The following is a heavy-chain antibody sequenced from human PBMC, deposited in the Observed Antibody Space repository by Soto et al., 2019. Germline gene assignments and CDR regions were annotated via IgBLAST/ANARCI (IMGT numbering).Heavy chain of an antibody. V-gene: IGHV3-30*18. D-gene: IGHD3-3*01. CDR1: GFTFSSYG. Sequence: GGSLRLSCAASGFTFSSYGMHWVRQAPGKGLEWVAVISYDGSNKYYADSVKGRFTISRDNSKNTLYLQMNSLRAEDTAVYYCAKDYYDFWSGYYKGVYYYYGMDVWGQGTTVTVSS. CDR3: AKDYYDFWSGYYKGVYYYYGMDV. J-gene: IGHJ6*02. CDR2: ISYDGSNK.